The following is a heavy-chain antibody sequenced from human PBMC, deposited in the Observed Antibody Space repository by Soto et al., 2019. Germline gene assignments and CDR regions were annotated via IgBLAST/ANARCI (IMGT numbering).Heavy chain of an antibody. D-gene: IGHD3-22*01. CDR3: ARADYYDSSGFYYDC. CDR2: INPSGGST. CDR1: GYIFTNHY. V-gene: IGHV1-46*01. Sequence: QVQLVQSGAEVKKPGASVKVSCKASGYIFTNHYIHWVRQAPGQGLEWMGIINPSGGSTNYLQKFPGRTTMTRDTSTSTGYMELSSLRSEDTAVYFCARADYYDSSGFYYDCWGQGSLVTVSS. J-gene: IGHJ4*02.